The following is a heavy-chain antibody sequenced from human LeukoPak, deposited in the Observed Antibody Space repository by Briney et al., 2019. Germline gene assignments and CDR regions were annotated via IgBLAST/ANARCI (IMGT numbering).Heavy chain of an antibody. Sequence: SETLSLTCTVSGASVTDYYWSWTRQSPGKGLEWISYIHHSGNSDYNPSLGSRVTTSLDTSKNQFSLNLISVAAADTAVYYCTRGHWGLQSWGQGTLVTVSS. D-gene: IGHD7-27*01. V-gene: IGHV4-59*02. CDR3: TRGHWGLQS. CDR1: GASVTDYY. CDR2: IHHSGNS. J-gene: IGHJ5*02.